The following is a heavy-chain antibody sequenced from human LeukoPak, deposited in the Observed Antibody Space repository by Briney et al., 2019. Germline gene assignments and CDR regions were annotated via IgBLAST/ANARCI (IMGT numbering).Heavy chain of an antibody. CDR2: IYYSEST. Sequence: SETLSLTCTVSGGSSSSSSYYWRWLRQPPGKGLEWIGSIYYSESTYYNPSLKSRVTISVDTSKNQFTLKLGSVTAADTAVYYSARHSGDYDYVWGSYRYRPFDYWGQGTLVTVSS. D-gene: IGHD3-16*02. CDR1: GGSSSSSSYY. V-gene: IGHV4-39*01. J-gene: IGHJ4*02. CDR3: ARHSGDYDYVWGSYRYRPFDY.